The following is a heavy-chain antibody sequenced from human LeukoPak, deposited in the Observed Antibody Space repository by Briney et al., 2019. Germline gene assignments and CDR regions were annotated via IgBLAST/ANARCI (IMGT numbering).Heavy chain of an antibody. Sequence: GGALRLSCAPSRFRLIRNCMSCVRHAPEEGVEWVSRMPEDENARYYVESVQGRFTVSRDNAKNSLHLQMNSQRLEDTAVYFCACLDTRSARPGEPSNYWGQGTLVTVSS. CDR2: MPEDENAR. D-gene: IGHD6-6*01. CDR3: ACLDTRSARPGEPSNY. CDR1: RFRLIRNC. J-gene: IGHJ4*02. V-gene: IGHV3-7*01.